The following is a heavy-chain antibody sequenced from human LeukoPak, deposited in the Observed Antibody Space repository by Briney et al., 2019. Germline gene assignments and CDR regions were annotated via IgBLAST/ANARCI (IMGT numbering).Heavy chain of an antibody. J-gene: IGHJ4*02. CDR3: ARENSGSYRQFDY. D-gene: IGHD1-26*01. CDR2: IYPSGST. Sequence: SETLSLTCTVSGGSISSYYWTWIRQPTGKGLEWIGRIYPSGSTNYNPSLKSRVTMSVDTSKNQFSLKLNSVTAADTAAYYCARENSGSYRQFDYWGQGTLVTVSS. CDR1: GGSISSYY. V-gene: IGHV4-4*07.